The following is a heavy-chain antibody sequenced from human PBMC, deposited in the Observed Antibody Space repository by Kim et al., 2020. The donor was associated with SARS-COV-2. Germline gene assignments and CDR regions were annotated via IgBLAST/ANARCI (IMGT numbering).Heavy chain of an antibody. CDR3: ARANYYDTSGYSY. J-gene: IGHJ4*02. D-gene: IGHD3-22*01. V-gene: IGHV3-11*01. Sequence: DSVKGRCAISRDNAKNSLSLQMNSLGAEDTAVYYCARANYYDTSGYSYWGQGALVTVSS.